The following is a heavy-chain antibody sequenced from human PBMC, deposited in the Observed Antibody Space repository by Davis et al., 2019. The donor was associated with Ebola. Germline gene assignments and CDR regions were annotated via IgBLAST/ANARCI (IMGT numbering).Heavy chain of an antibody. CDR1: GGSVSSGSYY. J-gene: IGHJ5*02. CDR3: ARTSSGWYGEDWFDP. CDR2: IYYSGST. V-gene: IGHV4-61*01. D-gene: IGHD6-19*01. Sequence: SETLSLTCTVSGGSVSSGSYYWSWIRQPPGKGLEWIGYIYYSGSTNYNPSLKSRVTISVDTSKNQFSLKLSSVTAADTAVYYCARTSSGWYGEDWFDPWGQGTLVTVSS.